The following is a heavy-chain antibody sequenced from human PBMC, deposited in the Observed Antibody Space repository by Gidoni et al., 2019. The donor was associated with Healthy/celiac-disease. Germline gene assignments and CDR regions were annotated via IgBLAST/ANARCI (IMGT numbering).Heavy chain of an antibody. Sequence: QVQLQESGPGLVKPSETLSLTCTVSGGSISSYQWSWIRQPPGRGLEWIGYIYDSVSTNYNPSLKSRVTISVDTSKNQFSLKLSPVTAADTAVYYCARGSYGPRAFDYWGQGTLVIVSS. CDR1: GGSISSYQ. V-gene: IGHV4-59*01. CDR3: ARGSYGPRAFDY. J-gene: IGHJ4*02. CDR2: IYDSVST. D-gene: IGHD3-10*01.